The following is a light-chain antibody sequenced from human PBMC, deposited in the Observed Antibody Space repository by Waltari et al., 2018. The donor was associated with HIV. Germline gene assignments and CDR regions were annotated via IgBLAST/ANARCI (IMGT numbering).Light chain of an antibody. V-gene: IGLV2-14*01. CDR3: TSYTSGSVL. CDR1: NVDVGAFKF. CDR2: ELH. J-gene: IGLJ2*01. Sequence: QSALTQPASVSGSPGQSITISCTGINVDVGAFKFVSWYQHHPGKAPKLIIYELHKRPAGVSDRFAGSKSGNSAALTISGLQTADEADYYCTSYTSGSVLFGGGTNLTVL.